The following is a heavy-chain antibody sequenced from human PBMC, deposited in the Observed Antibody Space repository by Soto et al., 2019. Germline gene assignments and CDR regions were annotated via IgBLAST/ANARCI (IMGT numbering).Heavy chain of an antibody. CDR2: VNPDNGGT. Sequence: QVHLVQSGAEVKRPGASVKVSCKASGYTFTGNYIHWVRQAPGQGLEWMGWVNPDNGGTTSAEKFQGRVTMTRDTSVTTAYMELYRLTSDDTAVYYCARDPRPPSGWLGFWEYGMGVWGQGTTVTVSS. CDR1: GYTFTGNY. J-gene: IGHJ6*02. D-gene: IGHD3-3*01. V-gene: IGHV1-2*02. CDR3: ARDPRPPSGWLGFWEYGMGV.